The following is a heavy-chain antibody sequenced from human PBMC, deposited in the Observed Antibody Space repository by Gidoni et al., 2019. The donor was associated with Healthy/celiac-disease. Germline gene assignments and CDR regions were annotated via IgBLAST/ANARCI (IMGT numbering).Heavy chain of an antibody. J-gene: IGHJ3*02. CDR3: ARLVNYYDSSHDAFDI. D-gene: IGHD3-22*01. V-gene: IGHV4-31*03. CDR2: IYYSGST. CDR1: GCSISRGGYY. Sequence: QVQLQESGPGLVKPSQTLSLTCTVSGCSISRGGYYWSWIRQHPGKGLEWIGYIYYSGSTYYNPSLKSRVTISVDTSKNQFSLKLSSVTAADTAVYYCARLVNYYDSSHDAFDIWGQGTMVTVSS.